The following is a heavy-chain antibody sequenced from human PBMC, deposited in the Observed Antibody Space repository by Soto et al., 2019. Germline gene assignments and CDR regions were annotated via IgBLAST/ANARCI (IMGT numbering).Heavy chain of an antibody. CDR3: ARPIIYGDYDAFDI. J-gene: IGHJ3*02. CDR1: GGSISSSSYY. CDR2: IYYSGST. V-gene: IGHV4-39*01. Sequence: LETLSLTCTVSGGSISSSSYYWGWIRQPPGKGLEWIGSIYYSGSTYYNPSLKSRVTISVDTSKNQFSLKLSSVTAADTAVYYCARPIIYGDYDAFDIWGQGTMVTVSS. D-gene: IGHD4-17*01.